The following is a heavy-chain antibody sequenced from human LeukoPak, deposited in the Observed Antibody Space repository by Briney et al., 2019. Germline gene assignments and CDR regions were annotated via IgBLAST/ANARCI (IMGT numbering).Heavy chain of an antibody. V-gene: IGHV3-23*01. J-gene: IGHJ5*02. D-gene: IGHD4-11*01. Sequence: SGGSLRLSCAASGFTFSSYAMSWVRQAPGKGLEWVSAISGSGGSTYYADSVKGRFTISRDNSKNTLYLQMNSLRAEDTAVYHCAKDLFTVTTSDWFDPWGQGTLVTVSS. CDR3: AKDLFTVTTSDWFDP. CDR2: ISGSGGST. CDR1: GFTFSSYA.